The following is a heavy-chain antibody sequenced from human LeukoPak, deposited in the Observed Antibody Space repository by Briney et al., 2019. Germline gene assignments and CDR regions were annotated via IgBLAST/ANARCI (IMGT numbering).Heavy chain of an antibody. D-gene: IGHD6-13*01. Sequence: GGSLRLSCAASGFTFSSYAMHWVRQAPGKGLEWVAVISYDGSNKYYADSVKGRFTISRDNSKNTLYLQMNSLRAEDTAVYYCARDDSSLKSSSWYKGPLDYWGQGTLVTVSS. J-gene: IGHJ4*02. CDR2: ISYDGSNK. V-gene: IGHV3-30-3*01. CDR1: GFTFSSYA. CDR3: ARDDSSLKSSSWYKGPLDY.